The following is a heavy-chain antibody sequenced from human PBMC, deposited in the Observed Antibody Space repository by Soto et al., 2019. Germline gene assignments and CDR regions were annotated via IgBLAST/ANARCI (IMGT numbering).Heavy chain of an antibody. CDR1: GGSFSGHS. V-gene: IGHV4-34*01. CDR3: STRAYDTNGYYRFDP. D-gene: IGHD3-22*01. J-gene: IGHJ5*01. Sequence: SETLSLTCAVYGGSFSGHSWTWIRQAPGKGLEWIGDINHSGRVNYSPFLKSRVTISLDTSKNQFSLTLSAVTAADTAMYYCSTRAYDTNGYYRFDPWGQGTLVTVSS. CDR2: INHSGRV.